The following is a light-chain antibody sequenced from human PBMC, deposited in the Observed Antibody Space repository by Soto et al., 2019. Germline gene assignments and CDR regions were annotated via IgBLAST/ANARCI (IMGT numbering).Light chain of an antibody. CDR1: QTISSW. CDR2: KAS. V-gene: IGKV1-5*03. J-gene: IGKJ1*01. CDR3: QQYRVYPWT. Sequence: DIQMTQSPSTLSASVGDRVSITCRASQTISSWLAWYQQKPGKAPKLLVYKASTLESGVPSRFSGSASGKEFTLTISSLQPDDFATYYCQQYRVYPWTFGQGTKIDVK.